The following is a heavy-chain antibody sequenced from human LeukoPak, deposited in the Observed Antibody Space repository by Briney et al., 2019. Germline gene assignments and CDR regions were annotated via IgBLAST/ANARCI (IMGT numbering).Heavy chain of an antibody. CDR1: GYTFTSYY. J-gene: IGHJ3*02. D-gene: IGHD1-26*01. CDR3: ARDQDSGSYYDAFDI. Sequence: ASVKVSCKASGYTFTSYYMHWVRQAPGQGLEWMGIINPSGGSTSYAQRFQGRATMTRDMSTSTVYMELSSLRSEDTAVYYCARDQDSGSYYDAFDIWGQGTMVTVSS. CDR2: INPSGGST. V-gene: IGHV1-46*01.